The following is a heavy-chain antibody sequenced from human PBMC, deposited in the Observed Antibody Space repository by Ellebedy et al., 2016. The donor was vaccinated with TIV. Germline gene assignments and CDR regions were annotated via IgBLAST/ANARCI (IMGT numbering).Heavy chain of an antibody. CDR2: VNPSGGST. CDR1: GYTFTRYY. CDR3: ASDDLEDFWSGYPDY. V-gene: IGHV1-46*04. J-gene: IGHJ4*02. Sequence: AASVKVSCKASGYTFTRYYMHWVRQAPGQGLEWMGIVNPSGGSTSYAQKLQGRGTMTRDTSTSTVYMELSSLRSEDTAVYYCASDDLEDFWSGYPDYWGQGTLVTVSS. D-gene: IGHD3-3*01.